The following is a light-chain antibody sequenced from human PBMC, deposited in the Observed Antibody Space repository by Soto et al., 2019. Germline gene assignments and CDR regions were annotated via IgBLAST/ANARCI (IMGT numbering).Light chain of an antibody. CDR1: QSVFLTSYNKNF. J-gene: IGKJ1*01. Sequence: DIVMTQSPDSLGVSLGERATINCKSSQSVFLTSYNKNFLAWYQQKPGQPPKLLIYWASTRESGVPDRFSGSGSGTDFTLTISSLQAEDVAVYYCQQYYSTPWTFGQGTKVEIK. CDR2: WAS. CDR3: QQYYSTPWT. V-gene: IGKV4-1*01.